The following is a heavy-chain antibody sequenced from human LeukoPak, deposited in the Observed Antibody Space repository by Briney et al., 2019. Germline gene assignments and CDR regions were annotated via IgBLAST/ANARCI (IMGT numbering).Heavy chain of an antibody. CDR2: ISIGTGST. J-gene: IGHJ4*02. CDR3: AKSGRATDY. V-gene: IGHV3-23*01. D-gene: IGHD3-10*01. CDR1: GFTFSNYV. Sequence: GGSLRLSCVASGFTFSNYVMNWVRQAPGKGLQWVASISIGTGSTYYADFVKGRFTISRDTSRNTLYLQMNSLEIEDTAVYYCAKSGRATDYWGQGTLVTVSS.